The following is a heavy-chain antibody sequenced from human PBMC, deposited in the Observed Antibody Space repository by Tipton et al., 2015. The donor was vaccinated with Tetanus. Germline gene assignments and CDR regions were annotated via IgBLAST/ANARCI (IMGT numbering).Heavy chain of an antibody. V-gene: IGHV4-61*08. CDR1: GGPISSGGFY. J-gene: IGHJ4*02. D-gene: IGHD3-3*01. CDR3: ARAYDFWSGHLDF. Sequence: TLSLTCTVSGGPISSGGFYWSWIRQHPGKGLEWIGYASYSGSSNYNPSLKSRVIISIDASKNQFSLKLSSVAAADTAVYYCARAYDFWSGHLDFWGQGTLATVSS. CDR2: ASYSGSS.